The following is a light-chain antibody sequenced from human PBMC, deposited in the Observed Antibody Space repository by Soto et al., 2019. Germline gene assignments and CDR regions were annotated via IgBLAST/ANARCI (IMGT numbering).Light chain of an antibody. V-gene: IGLV3-21*02. CDR2: DDS. Sequence: SYELTQPPSVSVAPGQTATFICGGDNIGYKTVHWYQQRPGQAPVLVVYDDSDRPSGIPERFSGSKSGTSSSLAISGLQSDDEADYYCSSWDDSLNVVVFGGGTKLTVL. CDR1: NIGYKT. CDR3: SSWDDSLNVVV. J-gene: IGLJ2*01.